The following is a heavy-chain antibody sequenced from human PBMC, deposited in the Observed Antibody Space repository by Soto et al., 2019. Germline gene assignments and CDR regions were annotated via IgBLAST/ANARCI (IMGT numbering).Heavy chain of an antibody. CDR2: IYHSGST. J-gene: IGHJ4*02. V-gene: IGHV4-4*02. CDR1: DGSIRNHNW. Sequence: SETLSLTCAVSDGSIRNHNWWSWVRQPPGKGLEWIGDIYHSGSTNSNPSLKSRVTISVDKSKNQFSLTLNSVTAADTAVYYCARNPTVTTPNYFDYWGQGPLVTVSS. CDR3: ARNPTVTTPNYFDY. D-gene: IGHD4-17*01.